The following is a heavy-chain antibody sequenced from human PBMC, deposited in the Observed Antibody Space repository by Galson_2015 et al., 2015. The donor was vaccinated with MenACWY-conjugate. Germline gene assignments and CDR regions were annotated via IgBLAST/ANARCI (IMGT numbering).Heavy chain of an antibody. V-gene: IGHV5-51*01. CDR3: ARHPPGGRGLDV. D-gene: IGHD1-26*01. CDR2: ISPGDSNT. Sequence: QSGAEVKKSGESLKISCQGSGYSFTTYWIAWVRQMPGRGLEWVGLISPGDSNTRYSPSFQGQVTISADKSISTAYLQWSSLKASDTAMYYCARHPPGGRGLDVWGQGTTVTDSS. CDR1: GYSFTTYW. J-gene: IGHJ6*02.